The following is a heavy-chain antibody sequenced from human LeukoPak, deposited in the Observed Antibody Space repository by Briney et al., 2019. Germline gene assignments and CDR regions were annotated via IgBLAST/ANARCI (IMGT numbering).Heavy chain of an antibody. V-gene: IGHV1-46*01. CDR2: INPSGGST. CDR3: ARDPAMIVVVLLVSRPYYGMDV. CDR1: GYTFTSYA. Sequence: ASVKVSYKASGYTFTSYAMNWVRQAPGQGLEWMGIINPSGGSTSYAQKFQGRVTMTRDTSTSTVYMELSSLRSEDTAVYYCARDPAMIVVVLLVSRPYYGMDVWGQGTTVTVSS. J-gene: IGHJ6*02. D-gene: IGHD3-22*01.